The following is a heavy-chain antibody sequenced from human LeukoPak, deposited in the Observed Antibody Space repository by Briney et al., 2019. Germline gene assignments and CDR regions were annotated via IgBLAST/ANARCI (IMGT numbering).Heavy chain of an antibody. J-gene: IGHJ3*02. D-gene: IGHD3-16*01. CDR3: ARDVVIDYVPDAFDI. CDR1: GFTFSSYG. Sequence: PGGSLRLSCAASGFTFSSYGMSWVRQAPGKGLEWVSAISGSGGSTYYADSVKGRFTISRDNSKNTLYLQMNSLRAEDTAVYYCARDVVIDYVPDAFDIWGQGTMVTVSS. V-gene: IGHV3-23*01. CDR2: ISGSGGST.